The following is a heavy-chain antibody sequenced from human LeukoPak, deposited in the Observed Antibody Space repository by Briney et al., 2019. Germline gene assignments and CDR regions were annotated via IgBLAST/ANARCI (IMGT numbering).Heavy chain of an antibody. D-gene: IGHD2-21*02. CDR3: ALAYCGGDCYGNWFDP. J-gene: IGHJ5*02. CDR1: GGTFSSYA. V-gene: IGHV1-69*01. CDR2: IIPIFGTA. Sequence: GASVKVSCKASGGTFSSYAISWVRQAPGQGLGWMGGIIPIFGTANYAQKFQGRVTITADESTSTAYMELSSLRSEDTAVYYCALAYCGGDCYGNWFDPWGQGTLVTVSS.